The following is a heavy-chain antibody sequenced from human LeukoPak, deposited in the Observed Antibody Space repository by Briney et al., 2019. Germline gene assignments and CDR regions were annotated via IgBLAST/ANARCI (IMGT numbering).Heavy chain of an antibody. CDR3: ARAGLSYYDY. V-gene: IGHV4-31*02. D-gene: IGHD5/OR15-5a*01. CDR2: IYYSGST. Sequence: WVRQTPGKGLEWMGIIYYSGSTYYNPSLKSRVTISVDTSKNQFSLKLSSVTAADTAVYYCARAGLSYYDYWGQGTLVTVSS. J-gene: IGHJ4*02.